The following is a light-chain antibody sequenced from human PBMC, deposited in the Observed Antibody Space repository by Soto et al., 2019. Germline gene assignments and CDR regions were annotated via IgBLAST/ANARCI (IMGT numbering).Light chain of an antibody. J-gene: IGKJ4*01. CDR2: DAS. CDR3: QQYNSYSPLT. CDR1: QSISSW. V-gene: IGKV1-5*01. Sequence: IQMTQSPSTLSASVGDRVTITCRASQSISSWLAWYQQKPGKAPKLLIYDASSLESGVPSRFSGSGSGTESTLTISSLQPDDFATYYCQQYNSYSPLTFGGGTKVDIK.